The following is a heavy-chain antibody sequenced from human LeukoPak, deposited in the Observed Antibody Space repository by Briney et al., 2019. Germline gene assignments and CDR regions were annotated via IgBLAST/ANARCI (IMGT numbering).Heavy chain of an antibody. CDR2: ITASGTAM. J-gene: IGHJ4*02. CDR1: GFTFSSYS. V-gene: IGHV3-48*02. Sequence: GGSLRLSCAASGFTFSSYSMNWVRQAPGKGLEWVSHITASGTAMFYADSVKGRFTISRDNAKNSLYLQMNSLRDEDTAVYYCTRDPNALDYWGQGTLVTVSS. CDR3: TRDPNALDY. D-gene: IGHD2-2*01.